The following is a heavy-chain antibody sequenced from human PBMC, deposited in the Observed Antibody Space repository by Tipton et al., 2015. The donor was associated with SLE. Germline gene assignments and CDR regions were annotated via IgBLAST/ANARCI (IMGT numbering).Heavy chain of an antibody. CDR2: IDILSDF. Sequence: SLRLSCTGSGFIFNNYAINWVRQAPGKGLEWVSSIDILSDFNHADSVKGRFTVSRDKAKNSVFLQMNSLRAEDTAVYYCVREGKELAGRGGNFDYWGQGTLVTVSS. D-gene: IGHD6-19*01. CDR1: GFIFNNYA. V-gene: IGHV3-69-1*02. J-gene: IGHJ4*02. CDR3: VREGKELAGRGGNFDY.